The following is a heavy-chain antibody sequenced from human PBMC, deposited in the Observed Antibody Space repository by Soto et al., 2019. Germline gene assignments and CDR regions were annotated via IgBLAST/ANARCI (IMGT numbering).Heavy chain of an antibody. D-gene: IGHD6-13*01. Sequence: VGSLRLSCAASGFTFRTYGMNWVRRAPVGGLEWVASISSSGSFIYYADSVKGRFTISRDDAEKSLYLQMNSLRAEDTALYYCAREPQGIAAALDYWGQGTLVTVSS. J-gene: IGHJ4*02. CDR3: AREPQGIAAALDY. CDR1: GFTFRTYG. V-gene: IGHV3-21*01. CDR2: ISSSGSFI.